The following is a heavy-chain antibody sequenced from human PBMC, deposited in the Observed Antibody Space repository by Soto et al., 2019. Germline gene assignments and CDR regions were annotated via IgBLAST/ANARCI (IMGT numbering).Heavy chain of an antibody. CDR1: GFTFTDYY. J-gene: IGHJ4*02. Sequence: QVQLVESGGDLVKPGGSLRLSCAASGFTFTDYYMSWIRQAPGKGLEWIGEINNSGSTNQNPSLKSRVTISVDTSKNQFSLKVRSVTAADTAVYYCARGISMILDVQGDAPDNYYFDSWGQGTLVTVSS. D-gene: IGHD3-22*01. V-gene: IGHV4-34*01. CDR3: ARGISMILDVQGDAPDNYYFDS. CDR2: INNSGST.